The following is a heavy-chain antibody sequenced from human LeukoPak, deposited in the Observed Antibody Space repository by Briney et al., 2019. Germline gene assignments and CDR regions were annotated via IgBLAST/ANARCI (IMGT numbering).Heavy chain of an antibody. CDR2: IYHSGST. CDR3: AKADWGTGYFDY. Sequence: SETLSLTCTVSGYSISSGYYWGWIRQPPGQGLEWIGSIYHSGSTYYNPSLKSRVTMSVDTSKNRFSLNLSSVTAADTAVYYCAKADWGTGYFDYWGQGTLVTVSS. D-gene: IGHD3-16*01. CDR1: GYSISSGYY. J-gene: IGHJ4*02. V-gene: IGHV4-38-2*02.